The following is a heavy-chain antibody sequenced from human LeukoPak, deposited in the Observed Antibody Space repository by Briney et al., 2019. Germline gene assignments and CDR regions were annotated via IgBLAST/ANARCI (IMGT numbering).Heavy chain of an antibody. CDR1: GFTFSSYA. Sequence: GGSLRLSCAASGFTFSSYAMHWVRQAPGKGLEWVAVISYDGSNIYYADSVKGRFTISRDNSKNTLYLQMNSLRAEDTAVYYCAGYSGSLFDYWGQGTLVTVYS. CDR2: ISYDGSNI. D-gene: IGHD1-26*01. V-gene: IGHV3-30*04. CDR3: AGYSGSLFDY. J-gene: IGHJ4*02.